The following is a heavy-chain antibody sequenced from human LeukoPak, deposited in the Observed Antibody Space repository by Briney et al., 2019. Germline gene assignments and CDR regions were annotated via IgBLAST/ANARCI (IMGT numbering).Heavy chain of an antibody. D-gene: IGHD2-2*01. Sequence: AETLSLTCAVYGGSFSGYYWSWIRQPPGKVLEWIGEINHSGSTNYNPSLKSRVTISVDTSKNQFSLKLSSVTAADTAVYYCARLGGYCSSTSCYWDENYFDYWGQGTLVTVSS. CDR3: ARLGGYCSSTSCYWDENYFDY. V-gene: IGHV4-34*01. J-gene: IGHJ4*02. CDR1: GGSFSGYY. CDR2: INHSGST.